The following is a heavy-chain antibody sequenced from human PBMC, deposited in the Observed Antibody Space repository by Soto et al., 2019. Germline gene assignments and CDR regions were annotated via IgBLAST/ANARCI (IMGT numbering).Heavy chain of an antibody. D-gene: IGHD4-17*01. Sequence: PGGSLRLSCAASGFTLSTYGMHWVRQTPGKGLEWVAVISYDGSNKYYADSVKGRFTISRDNSKNTLYLQMNSLRVEDTAVYYCAKDYGDYEFDYWGQGTLVTVSS. CDR1: GFTLSTYG. CDR3: AKDYGDYEFDY. V-gene: IGHV3-30*18. J-gene: IGHJ4*02. CDR2: ISYDGSNK.